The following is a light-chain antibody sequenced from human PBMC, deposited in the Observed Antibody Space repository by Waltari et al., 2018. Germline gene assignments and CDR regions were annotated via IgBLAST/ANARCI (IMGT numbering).Light chain of an antibody. J-gene: IGKJ3*01. CDR2: AAS. V-gene: IGKV3-20*01. CDR3: QQYGYSPAT. Sequence: EIVLTQSPGTLSLSPGDRATLSCRASQLVNNNYVAWYQQKPGQAPKVLIYAASSRATGILDRFSGRGSETDFTLTITRLEPEDFAVYYCQQYGYSPATFGPGTTVDFK. CDR1: QLVNNNY.